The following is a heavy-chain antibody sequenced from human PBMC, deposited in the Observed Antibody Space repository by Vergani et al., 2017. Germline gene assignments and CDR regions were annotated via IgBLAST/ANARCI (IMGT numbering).Heavy chain of an antibody. D-gene: IGHD3-10*01. CDR1: GFTFSNYY. V-gene: IGHV3-7*01. J-gene: IGHJ4*02. CDR2: IRQDGDEI. Sequence: EVQLVESGGGLVQPGGSLRLSCGVSGFTFSNYYMTWVRRAPGKGLEWVANIRQDGDEIYYADSVRGRFTISRDNARSSLYLQMNSLRTEDTAVYYCARVRFELILDFWGQGTLFTVSS. CDR3: ARVRFELILDF.